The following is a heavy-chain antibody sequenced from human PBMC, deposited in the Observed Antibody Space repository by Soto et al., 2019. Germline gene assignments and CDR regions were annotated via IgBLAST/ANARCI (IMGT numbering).Heavy chain of an antibody. CDR3: ASSRRYFDWLLSTWYYYGMDV. CDR2: INHSGST. Sequence: SETLSPTCAVYGWSSRGYDWSWIRQPPGKGLEWIGEINHSGSTNYNPSLKSRVTISVDTSKNQFSLKLSSVTAADTAVYYCASSRRYFDWLLSTWYYYGMDVWGKGTTVT. CDR1: GWSSRGYD. J-gene: IGHJ6*04. D-gene: IGHD3-9*01. V-gene: IGHV4-34*01.